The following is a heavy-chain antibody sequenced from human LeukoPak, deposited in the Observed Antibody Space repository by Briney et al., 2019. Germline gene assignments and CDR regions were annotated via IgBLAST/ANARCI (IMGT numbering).Heavy chain of an antibody. CDR2: IFHSGSA. V-gene: IGHV4-38-2*01. Sequence: SETLSLTCAVSGYSISSGYQWAWIRQSPGKGLEWIGSIFHSGSARYNPSLKSRVTISVETSNNQFSLKMYSVTAADTAVYYCARVPRWLTPDCTSTSCYENYFDPWGQGTLVTVSS. J-gene: IGHJ5*02. D-gene: IGHD2-2*01. CDR3: ARVPRWLTPDCTSTSCYENYFDP. CDR1: GYSISSGYQ.